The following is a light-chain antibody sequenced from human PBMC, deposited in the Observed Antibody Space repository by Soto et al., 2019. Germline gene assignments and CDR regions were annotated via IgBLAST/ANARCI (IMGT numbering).Light chain of an antibody. J-gene: IGLJ2*01. Sequence: QSVLTQPPSASGTPGQRVTISCSGSSSNIGTNAVNWYQQLPGTAPKLLIYNNNQRPSGVPDRFSSSKSGTSASLAISGPQSEDEADYYCAAWDDSLNVVFGGGTRLTVL. V-gene: IGLV1-44*01. CDR2: NNN. CDR1: SSNIGTNA. CDR3: AAWDDSLNVV.